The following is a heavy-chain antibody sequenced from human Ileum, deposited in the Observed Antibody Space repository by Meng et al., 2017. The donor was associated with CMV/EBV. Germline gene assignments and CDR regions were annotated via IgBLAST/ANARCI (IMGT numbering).Heavy chain of an antibody. V-gene: IGHV4-34*01. CDR2: INHSGST. J-gene: IGHJ6*02. D-gene: IGHD6-13*01. CDR3: AVLGGIAADRRKNYYYYYGMDV. Sequence: SETLSLTCAVYGGSFSGYYWSWIRQPPGKGLEWIGEINHSGSTNYNPSLKSRVTISVDTSKNQFSLKLSSVTAADTAVYYCAVLGGIAADRRKNYYYYYGMDVWGQGTTVPSP. CDR1: GGSFSGYY.